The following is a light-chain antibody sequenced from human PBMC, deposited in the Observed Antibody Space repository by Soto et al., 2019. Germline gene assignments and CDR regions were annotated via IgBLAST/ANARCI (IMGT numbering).Light chain of an antibody. Sequence: DIQMTQSPSSLSASVGDRVTITCRASQGISNYLAWYQQKPGKVPKLLIYTASALQSGVPSRFSGSGSGTDLTLTINSLQPEDVATYYCQQYNSAPITFGQGTRLQIK. J-gene: IGKJ5*01. CDR1: QGISNY. V-gene: IGKV1-27*01. CDR2: TAS. CDR3: QQYNSAPIT.